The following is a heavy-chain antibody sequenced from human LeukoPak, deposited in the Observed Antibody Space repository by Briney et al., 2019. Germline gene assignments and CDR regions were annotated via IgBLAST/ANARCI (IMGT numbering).Heavy chain of an antibody. CDR3: ASSGSYRFDY. CDR1: GFTFRSYS. Sequence: PGGSLRLSCAASGFTFRSYSMNWVRQAPGKGLEWVSHITASGTAMFYADSVKGRFTISRDNAKNSLYLQMNSLRDEDTAVYYCASSGSYRFDYWGQGTLVIVSS. CDR2: ITASGTAM. V-gene: IGHV3-48*02. D-gene: IGHD1-26*01. J-gene: IGHJ4*02.